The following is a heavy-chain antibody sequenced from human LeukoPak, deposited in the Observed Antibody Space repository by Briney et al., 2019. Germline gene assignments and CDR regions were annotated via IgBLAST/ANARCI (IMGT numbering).Heavy chain of an antibody. CDR2: IQYDGSHI. V-gene: IGHV3-30*18. CDR1: GFTFSSYG. Sequence: GRSLRLSCAASGFTFSSYGMHWVRQAPGKGLEWVAFIQYDGSHIYYADSVKGRFTISSDNSKNTLYLQMNSLRAEDTAIYYCAKGDTSWGQGTLVTVSS. CDR3: AKGDTS. J-gene: IGHJ4*02.